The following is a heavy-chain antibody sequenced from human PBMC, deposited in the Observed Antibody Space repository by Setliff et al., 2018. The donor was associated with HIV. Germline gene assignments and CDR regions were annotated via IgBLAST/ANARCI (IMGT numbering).Heavy chain of an antibody. CDR1: GGRFRTYA. V-gene: IGHV1-8*02. CDR3: ARARTDYYDRRRRSHYYIDV. J-gene: IGHJ6*03. Sequence: ASVKVSCKASGGRFRTYAINWVRQAAGQGLEWMGWMNPDSRNTGYAQRFEGSVTMTWDTSISTAYMELNNVKFEDTAIYYCARARTDYYDRRRRSHYYIDVWARGATVTVSS. D-gene: IGHD3-22*01. CDR2: MNPDSRNT.